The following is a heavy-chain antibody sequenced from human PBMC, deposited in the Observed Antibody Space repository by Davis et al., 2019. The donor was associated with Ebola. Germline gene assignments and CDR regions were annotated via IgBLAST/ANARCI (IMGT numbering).Heavy chain of an antibody. D-gene: IGHD4-23*01. Sequence: PSETLSLTCTVSGGSIRSYFWSWVRQPPGKGLEWIGYIYYSGSTYYNPSLKSRVTISVDTSKNQFSLKLSSVTAADTAVYYCARGVVTGFGYFDYWGQGTLVTVSS. V-gene: IGHV4-59*12. CDR3: ARGVVTGFGYFDY. CDR2: IYYSGST. J-gene: IGHJ4*02. CDR1: GGSIRSYF.